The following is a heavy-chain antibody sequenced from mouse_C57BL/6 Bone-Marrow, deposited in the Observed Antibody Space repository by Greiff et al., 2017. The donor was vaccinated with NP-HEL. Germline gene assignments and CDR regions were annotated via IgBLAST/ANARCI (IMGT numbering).Heavy chain of an antibody. CDR2: INPSNGGT. V-gene: IGHV1-53*01. Sequence: QVQLQQPGTELVKPGASGYTFTSYWMHWVKQRPGQGLEWIGNINPSNGGTNYNEKFKSKATLTVDKSSSTAYMQLSSLTSEDSAVYYCASYYYGSSRYYFDYWGQGTTLTVSS. CDR1: GYTFTSYW. D-gene: IGHD1-1*01. J-gene: IGHJ2*01. CDR3: ASYYYGSSRYYFDY.